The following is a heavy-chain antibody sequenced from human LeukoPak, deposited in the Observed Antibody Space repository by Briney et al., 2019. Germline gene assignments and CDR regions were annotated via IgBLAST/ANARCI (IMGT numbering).Heavy chain of an antibody. CDR1: GYSFTTYW. CDR2: IYPGDSDT. CDR3: ARRQGCSSTSCPPDS. V-gene: IGHV5-51*01. J-gene: IGHJ4*02. D-gene: IGHD2-2*01. Sequence: GESLKISCKGSGYSFTTYWIGWVRQMPGKGLEWMGIIYPGDSDTRYSPSFQGQVTMSADKSINTAYLQWSSLKASDTAMYYCARRQGCSSTSCPPDSWGQGTLVTVSS.